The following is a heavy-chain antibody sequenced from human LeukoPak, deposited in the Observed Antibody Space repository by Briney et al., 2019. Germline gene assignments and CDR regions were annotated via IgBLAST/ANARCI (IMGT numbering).Heavy chain of an antibody. CDR1: GFSFMNAW. Sequence: GGSLRLSCAASGFSFMNAWMIWVRQASGKGLEWVGRIKSNADGGTPDYAAPARGRFTISRDDSKNTLYLQMNSLKTEDTAVYYCTTFYHEYSPYWGRGTLVTVSS. CDR3: TTFYHEYSPY. J-gene: IGHJ4*02. CDR2: IKSNADGGTP. D-gene: IGHD2/OR15-2a*01. V-gene: IGHV3-15*01.